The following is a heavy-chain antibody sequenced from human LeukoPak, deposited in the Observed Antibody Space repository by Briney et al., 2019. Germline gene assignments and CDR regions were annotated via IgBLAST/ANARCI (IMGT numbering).Heavy chain of an antibody. V-gene: IGHV3-7*01. Sequence: GGSLRLSCAASGFTFSSYWRSWVRQAPGKGLEWVANIKQDGSEKYYVDSVKGRFTISRDNAKNSLYLQMNSLRAEYTAVYYCARDRTGEPDYWGQGTLVTVSS. CDR2: IKQDGSEK. D-gene: IGHD7-27*01. CDR1: GFTFSSYW. CDR3: ARDRTGEPDY. J-gene: IGHJ4*02.